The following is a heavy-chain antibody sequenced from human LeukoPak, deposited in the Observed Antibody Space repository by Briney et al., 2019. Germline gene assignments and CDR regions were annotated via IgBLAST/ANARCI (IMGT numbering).Heavy chain of an antibody. V-gene: IGHV3-53*01. Sequence: PGGSLRLSCAASGFTVSTNYMSWVRKAPGKGLEWVSVIYRDGDTYYADSVKGRFTISIDSSKNIWYLQMNSLRAEDTAVYYCARDVFDRGLQWYFDLWGGGTVITVSS. CDR1: GFTVSTNY. CDR2: IYRDGDT. CDR3: ARDVFDRGLQWYFDL. J-gene: IGHJ2*01. D-gene: IGHD3-16*01.